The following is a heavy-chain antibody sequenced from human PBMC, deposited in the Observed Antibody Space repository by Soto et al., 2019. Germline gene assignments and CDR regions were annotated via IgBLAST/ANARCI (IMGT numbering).Heavy chain of an antibody. J-gene: IGHJ4*02. Sequence: WESGPTLVNPTQTLTLTCTFSGFSLSTSGMCVSWIRQPPGKALEWLALIDWDDDKYYSTSLKTRLTISKDTSKNQVVLTMTNMDPVDTATYYCARIPNPQNSGWYLDYWGQGTLVTVSS. CDR1: GFSLSTSGMC. CDR3: ARIPNPQNSGWYLDY. CDR2: IDWDDDK. V-gene: IGHV2-70*01. D-gene: IGHD6-19*01.